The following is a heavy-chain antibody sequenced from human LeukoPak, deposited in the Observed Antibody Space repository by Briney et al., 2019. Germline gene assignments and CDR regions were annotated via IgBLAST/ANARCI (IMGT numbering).Heavy chain of an antibody. CDR2: INTNTGNP. D-gene: IGHD2-2*01. J-gene: IGHJ4*02. V-gene: IGHV7-4-1*02. CDR3: VRRYCSSTSCYYFDY. CDR1: GYTFTSYG. Sequence: GASVKVSCKASGYTFTSYGISWVRQAPGQGLEWMGWINTNTGNPTYAQGFTGRFVFSLDTSVSTAYLQISSLKAEDTAVYYCVRRYCSSTSCYYFDYWGQGTLVTVSS.